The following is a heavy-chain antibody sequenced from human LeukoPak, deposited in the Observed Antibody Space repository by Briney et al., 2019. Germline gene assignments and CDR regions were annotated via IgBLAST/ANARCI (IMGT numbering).Heavy chain of an antibody. D-gene: IGHD3-3*01. J-gene: IGHJ3*02. CDR3: ARDRSERAFDI. CDR1: VFTFSSYW. Sequence: GGSLRLSCAASVFTFSSYWMSWVRQAPGKGLEWVANIKQDGSEKYYVDSVKGRFTISRDNAKNSLYLQMNSLRAEDTAVYYCARDRSERAFDIWGQGTMVTVSS. V-gene: IGHV3-7*03. CDR2: IKQDGSEK.